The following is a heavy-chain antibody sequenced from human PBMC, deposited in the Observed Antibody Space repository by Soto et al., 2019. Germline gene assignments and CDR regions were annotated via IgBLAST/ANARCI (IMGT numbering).Heavy chain of an antibody. CDR2: IGASGATT. V-gene: IGHV3-23*01. D-gene: IGHD3-3*02. J-gene: IGHJ4*02. CDR3: ARGASHSRGDY. CDR1: GFTFSSYG. Sequence: PGGSLRLSCAASGFTFSSYGMSWVRQAPGKGLEWVSVIGASGATTDYADSVKGRFTISRDNSKNTLYLQMNSLRAEDTALYYCARGASHSRGDYWGQGTLVTVSS.